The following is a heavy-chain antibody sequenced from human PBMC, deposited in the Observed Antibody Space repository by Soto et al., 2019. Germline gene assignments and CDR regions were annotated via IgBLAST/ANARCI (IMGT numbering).Heavy chain of an antibody. Sequence: QVQLVQSGTEVKQPGSSVKVSCKASGDTFSFYTINWVRQAPGLGLEWVGRINPIVSMSNYAQKFQGRVSMTADKSTSTAYMELRSLRSDDTAMYFCAASYGSGYRAFDYWGQGALVNVSS. J-gene: IGHJ4*02. CDR2: INPIVSMS. V-gene: IGHV1-69*02. CDR3: AASYGSGYRAFDY. CDR1: GDTFSFYT. D-gene: IGHD3-10*01.